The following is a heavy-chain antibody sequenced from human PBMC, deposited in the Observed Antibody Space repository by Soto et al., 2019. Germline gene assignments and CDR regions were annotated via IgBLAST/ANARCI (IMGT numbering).Heavy chain of an antibody. CDR2: IGTAGDT. CDR3: ARIHYYYYYGMDV. V-gene: IGHV3-13*01. Sequence: PGGSLRLSCAASGFTFSSYDMHWVRQATGKGLEWVSAIGTAGDTYYPGSVKGRFTISRENAKNSLYLQMNSLRAEDTAVYYCARIHYYYYYGMDVWGQGTTVTVSS. J-gene: IGHJ6*02. CDR1: GFTFSSYD.